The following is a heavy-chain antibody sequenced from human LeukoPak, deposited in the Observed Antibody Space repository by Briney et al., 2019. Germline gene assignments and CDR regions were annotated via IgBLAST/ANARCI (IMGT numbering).Heavy chain of an antibody. CDR1: GFTFSSYW. J-gene: IGHJ6*02. Sequence: PGGSLRLSCAASGFTFSSYWMSWVRQAPGKGLEWVANIKQDGSEKYYVDSVKGRFTISRDNAENSLYPQMNSLRAEDTAVYYCARDRYCTNGVCFLYGMDVWGQGTTVTVSS. D-gene: IGHD2-8*01. CDR3: ARDRYCTNGVCFLYGMDV. CDR2: IKQDGSEK. V-gene: IGHV3-7*01.